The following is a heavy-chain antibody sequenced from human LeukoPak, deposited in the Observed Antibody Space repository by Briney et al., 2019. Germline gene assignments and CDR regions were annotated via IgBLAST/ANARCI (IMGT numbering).Heavy chain of an antibody. V-gene: IGHV1-2*02. D-gene: IGHD2-2*03. J-gene: IGHJ4*02. CDR2: INPNSGGT. CDR1: GYTFTSYY. CDR3: ARVKEYRGYLFGY. Sequence: ASVKVSCKASGYTFTSYYMHWVRQAPGQGLEWMGWINPNSGGTNYAQKFQGRVTMTRDTSISTAYMELSRLRSDDTAVYYCARVKEYRGYLFGYWGQGTLVTVSS.